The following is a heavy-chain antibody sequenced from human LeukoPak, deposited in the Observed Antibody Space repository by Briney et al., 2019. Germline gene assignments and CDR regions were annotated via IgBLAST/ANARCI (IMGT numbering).Heavy chain of an antibody. Sequence: SETLSLTCSVSDGAISSYYWSWIRQPPGKGLEWIGYIYYSGSTNYNPSLKSRVTISVDTSKNQFSLKLSSVTAADTAVYYCAKYYYGSGSQRYFQHWGQGTLVTVSS. D-gene: IGHD3-10*01. CDR1: DGAISSYY. CDR2: IYYSGST. CDR3: AKYYYGSGSQRYFQH. V-gene: IGHV4-59*08. J-gene: IGHJ1*01.